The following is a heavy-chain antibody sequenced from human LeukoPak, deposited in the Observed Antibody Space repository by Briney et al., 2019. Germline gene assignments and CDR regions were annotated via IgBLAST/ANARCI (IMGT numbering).Heavy chain of an antibody. D-gene: IGHD6-13*01. CDR3: ARLKRGIGAAGTSLRGWFDP. CDR1: GYTFTSYD. V-gene: IGHV1-8*03. Sequence: GASVKVSCKASGYTFTSYDINWVRQATGQGLVWMGWMNPNSGNTGYAQKFQGRVTITRNTSISTAYMELSSLRSEDTAVYYCARLKRGIGAAGTSLRGWFDPWGQGTLVTVSS. J-gene: IGHJ5*02. CDR2: MNPNSGNT.